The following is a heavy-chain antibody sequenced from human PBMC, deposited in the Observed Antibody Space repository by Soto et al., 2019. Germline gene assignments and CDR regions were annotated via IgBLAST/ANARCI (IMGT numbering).Heavy chain of an antibody. V-gene: IGHV4-4*07. D-gene: IGHD6-6*01. CDR2: IYTSGST. CDR3: ARLVSSIAAPIGWFDP. Sequence: ETLSLTCTVSGGSISSYYWSWIRQPAGKGLEWIGRIYTSGSTNYNPSLKSRVTMSVDTSKNQFSLKLSSVTAADTAVYYCARLVSSIAAPIGWFDPWGQGTLVTVSS. J-gene: IGHJ5*02. CDR1: GGSISSYY.